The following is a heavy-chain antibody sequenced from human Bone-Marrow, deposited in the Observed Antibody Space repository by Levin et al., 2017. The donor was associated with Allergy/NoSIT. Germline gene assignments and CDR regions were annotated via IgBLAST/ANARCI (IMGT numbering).Heavy chain of an antibody. V-gene: IGHV3-73*01. CDR2: VRSKANNYAT. CDR3: LVPYVFDSWSYYSHPGYYYMDV. Sequence: GGSLRLSCAASGFTFSGASIHWVRQASGKGLEWVGLVRSKANNYATAYAASLRGRFTISSDDSQSTAYLQVNSLKTEDPAVYYCLVPYVFDSWSYYSHPGYYYMDVWGKGATVTVSS. J-gene: IGHJ6*03. D-gene: IGHD3-10*01. CDR1: GFTFSGAS.